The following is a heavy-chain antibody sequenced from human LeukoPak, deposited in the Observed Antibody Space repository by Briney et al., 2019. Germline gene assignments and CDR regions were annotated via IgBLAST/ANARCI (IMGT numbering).Heavy chain of an antibody. J-gene: IGHJ5*02. D-gene: IGHD5-18*01. Sequence: GGSLRLSCAASGFHFSDHYMSWIRQAPGKGLEWVSYITTGGRNMYYADSVKGRFTISGDNAKNSLYLQMNSLRAEDTAVYYCARIHESDWFDPWGQGTLVTVSS. CDR3: ARIHESDWFDP. CDR2: ITTGGRNM. V-gene: IGHV3-11*01. CDR1: GFHFSDHY.